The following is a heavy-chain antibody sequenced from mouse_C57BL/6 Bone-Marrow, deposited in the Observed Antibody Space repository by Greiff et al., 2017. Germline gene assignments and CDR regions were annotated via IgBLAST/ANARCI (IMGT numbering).Heavy chain of an antibody. CDR3: ARQDYSNYDAMDY. J-gene: IGHJ4*01. Sequence: VQLKESGGGLVQPGGSLKLSCAASGFTFSDYGLAWVRQAPRKGPEWVAFISNLAYSIYYADTVTGRFTISRENAKNTLYLEMSSLRSEDTAMYYCARQDYSNYDAMDYWGQGTSVTVSS. CDR2: ISNLAYSI. V-gene: IGHV5-15*01. D-gene: IGHD2-5*01. CDR1: GFTFSDYG.